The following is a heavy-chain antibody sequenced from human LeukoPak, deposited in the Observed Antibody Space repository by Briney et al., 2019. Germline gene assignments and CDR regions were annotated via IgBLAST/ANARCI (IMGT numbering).Heavy chain of an antibody. D-gene: IGHD3-22*01. CDR1: GGSISSHY. V-gene: IGHV4-59*08. J-gene: IGHJ6*02. CDR2: INYSGNT. CDR3: ARTWLPSMSYYYDSSGSPYYYGMDV. Sequence: SETLSLTCSVSGGSISSHYWSWMRQPPGKGLQWIGYINYSGNTNYNPSLTGRVTVSVDTSKNQFSLKLSSVTAADTAVYYCARTWLPSMSYYYDSSGSPYYYGMDVWGQGTTVTVSS.